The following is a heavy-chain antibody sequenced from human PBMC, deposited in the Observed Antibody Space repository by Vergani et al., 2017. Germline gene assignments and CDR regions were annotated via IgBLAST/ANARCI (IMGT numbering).Heavy chain of an antibody. V-gene: IGHV4-34*01. J-gene: IGHJ3*01. CDR1: GGSLCGYY. CDR3: ARRAERWETLLRDDFDV. CDR2: INYSGTI. Sequence: QVQLHQWGPGLLKPSETLSLTCAVYGGSLCGYYWSWIRLAPGKGLEWIGEINYSGTINYNPTLKSPFNVSIDTSRDHFSLKLRSVSAADTAVYFCARRAERWETLLRDDFDVWGQGTFVTVSP. D-gene: IGHD1-26*01.